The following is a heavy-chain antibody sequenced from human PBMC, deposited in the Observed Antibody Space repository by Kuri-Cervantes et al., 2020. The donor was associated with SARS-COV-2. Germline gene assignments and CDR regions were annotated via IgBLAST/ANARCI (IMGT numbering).Heavy chain of an antibody. D-gene: IGHD3-22*01. Sequence: SVKVSCKASGDTFSAYAISWVRQAPGQGLEWMGGIIPIFGTANYAQKFQGRVTITTDESTSTAYMELSSLRSEDTAVYYCASKTYYYDSSGYYPDHSWYFDLGGRGTLVTVSS. CDR1: GDTFSAYA. CDR3: ASKTYYYDSSGYYPDHSWYFDL. J-gene: IGHJ2*01. CDR2: IIPIFGTA. V-gene: IGHV1-69*05.